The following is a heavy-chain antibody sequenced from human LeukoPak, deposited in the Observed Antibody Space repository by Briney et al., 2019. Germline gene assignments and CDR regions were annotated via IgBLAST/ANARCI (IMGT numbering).Heavy chain of an antibody. V-gene: IGHV3-48*01. D-gene: IGHD3-10*01. CDR2: ISRSGSTR. Sequence: GGSLRLSCTASGFIFSDYSMNWVRQTPGKGLEWISYISRSGSTRHDADSARGRFTISRDNAKNSLYLQMYSLRADDTAVYYCAREGEIRGGVIFPRPFDYWGQGTRVSVSS. J-gene: IGHJ4*02. CDR1: GFIFSDYS. CDR3: AREGEIRGGVIFPRPFDY.